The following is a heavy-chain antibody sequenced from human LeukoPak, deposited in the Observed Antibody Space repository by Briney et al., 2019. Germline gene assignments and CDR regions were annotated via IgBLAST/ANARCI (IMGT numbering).Heavy chain of an antibody. D-gene: IGHD2-15*01. CDR1: GYSFISYW. CDR3: ARPDCSGGTCYYDY. Sequence: GESLKISCKGSGYSFISYWIGWVRQVPGKGLEWMGIIYPGDFDTGYSPSFQGQVTISADNSINAAYLQWSSLKASDTAMYYCARPDCSGGTCYYDYWGQGTLVTVSS. V-gene: IGHV5-51*01. CDR2: IYPGDFDT. J-gene: IGHJ4*02.